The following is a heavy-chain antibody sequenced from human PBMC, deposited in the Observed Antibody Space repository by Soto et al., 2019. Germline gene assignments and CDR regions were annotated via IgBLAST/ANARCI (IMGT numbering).Heavy chain of an antibody. Sequence: PGGSLRLSCAASGFTFSSYAMHWVRQAPGKGLEYVSAISSNGGSTYYANSVKGRFTISRDNSKNTLYLQMGSLRAEDMAVYYCARGPYGSGSYYQGGADVWGKGTTVTVSS. CDR3: ARGPYGSGSYYQGGADV. J-gene: IGHJ6*04. CDR2: ISSNGGST. D-gene: IGHD3-10*01. V-gene: IGHV3-64*01. CDR1: GFTFSSYA.